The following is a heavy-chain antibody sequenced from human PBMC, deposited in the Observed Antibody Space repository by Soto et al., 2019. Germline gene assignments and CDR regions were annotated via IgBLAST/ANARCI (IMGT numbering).Heavy chain of an antibody. CDR2: DTGSGGNT. D-gene: IGHD5-12*01. Sequence: EVQLLESGGGLVQPGGSLRLSCAASGFTFSNYAMTWVRQAPGKGLEWVSGDTGSGGNTYYADSVKGRFTISRDKSKNTLYLQMISLRAEDTAVYYCAKAQYSGYAVSLNLDSWGQEALVTVSS. J-gene: IGHJ4*02. CDR3: AKAQYSGYAVSLNLDS. CDR1: GFTFSNYA. V-gene: IGHV3-23*01.